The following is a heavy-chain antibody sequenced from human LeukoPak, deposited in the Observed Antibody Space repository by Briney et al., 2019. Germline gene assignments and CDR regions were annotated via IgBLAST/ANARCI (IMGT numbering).Heavy chain of an antibody. CDR1: GGSISSRSYY. CDR2: IYHSGST. Sequence: SETLSLTCTVSGGSISSRSYYWGWIRQPPGKGLEWIGYIYHSGSTYYNPSLKSRVTISVDKSKNQFSLKLSSVTAADTAVYYCARDGKGFGTLDYWGQGTLVTVSS. D-gene: IGHD3-10*01. CDR3: ARDGKGFGTLDY. V-gene: IGHV4-39*07. J-gene: IGHJ4*02.